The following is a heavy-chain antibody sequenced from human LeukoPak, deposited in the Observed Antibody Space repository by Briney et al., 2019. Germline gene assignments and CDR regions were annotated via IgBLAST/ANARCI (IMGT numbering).Heavy chain of an antibody. D-gene: IGHD6-13*01. CDR2: IYYSGST. J-gene: IGHJ4*02. CDR3: ARGDAAAAGTLFDY. CDR1: GGSISSYY. Sequence: PSETLSLTCTVSGGSISSYYWSWLRRPPGKGLEWIGYIYYSGSTNYNPSLKSRVTISVDTPKNQFSLKLSSVTAADTAVYYCARGDAAAAGTLFDYWGQGTLVTVSS. V-gene: IGHV4-59*01.